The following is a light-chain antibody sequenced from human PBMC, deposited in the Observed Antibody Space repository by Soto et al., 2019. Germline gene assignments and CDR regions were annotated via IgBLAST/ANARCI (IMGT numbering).Light chain of an antibody. J-gene: IGLJ2*01. CDR3: ISYTSSSSVV. CDR1: SSDVGGYNY. V-gene: IGLV2-14*01. CDR2: DVH. Sequence: QSALTQPASVSGSPGQSITISCTGTSSDVGGYNYVSWYQQHPGKAPKLMIYDVHIRPSGISIRFSGSKSGNTASLTISGLQAAYEADYYCISYTSSSSVVFGGGTKLTVL.